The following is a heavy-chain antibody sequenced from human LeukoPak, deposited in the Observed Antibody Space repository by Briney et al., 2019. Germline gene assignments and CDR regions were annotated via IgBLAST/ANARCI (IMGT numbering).Heavy chain of an antibody. J-gene: IGHJ4*02. D-gene: IGHD1-1*01. CDR1: GGSISSFF. V-gene: IGHV4-59*01. Sequence: SETLSLTCTVSGGSISSFFWSWIRQPPGKGLEWLGCIDYRGSTQCNPSLKSRVTISVDTSKQQFSLKLSSVTAADTAVYYCARDLELERNRWNYFESWGQGTLVTVSS. CDR2: IDYRGST. CDR3: ARDLELERNRWNYFES.